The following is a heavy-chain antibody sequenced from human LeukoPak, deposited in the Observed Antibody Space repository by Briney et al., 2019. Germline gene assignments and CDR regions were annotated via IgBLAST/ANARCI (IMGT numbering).Heavy chain of an antibody. CDR2: MNPNSGNT. D-gene: IGHD3-3*01. Sequence: GASVKVSCKASGYTFTSYDINWVRQATGQGLEWMGWMNPNSGNTGYAQKFQGRVTMTRNTSISTAYMELSSLRSEDTAVYYCARGRGGRILRFLEWLLTFDYWGQGTLVTVSS. CDR3: ARGRGGRILRFLEWLLTFDY. V-gene: IGHV1-8*01. CDR1: GYTFTSYD. J-gene: IGHJ4*02.